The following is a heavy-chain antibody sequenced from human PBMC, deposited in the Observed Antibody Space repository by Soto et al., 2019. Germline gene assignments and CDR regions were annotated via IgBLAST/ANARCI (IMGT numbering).Heavy chain of an antibody. Sequence: EVQLLESGGGLVQPGGSVRLSCAASGFTFSSYAMRWVRQAPGKGLEWVSAISGSGGSTYYADSVKGRFTISRDNSKNTLYLQMNSLRADDTAVYYCARRGPGTYFDYWGQGTLVTVSS. CDR2: ISGSGGST. D-gene: IGHD6-13*01. CDR1: GFTFSSYA. CDR3: ARRGPGTYFDY. J-gene: IGHJ4*02. V-gene: IGHV3-23*01.